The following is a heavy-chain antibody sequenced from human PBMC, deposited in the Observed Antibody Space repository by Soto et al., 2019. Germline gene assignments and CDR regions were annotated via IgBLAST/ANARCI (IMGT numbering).Heavy chain of an antibody. V-gene: IGHV4-59*08. CDR3: ARLGAFYLALDS. D-gene: IGHD3-16*01. J-gene: IGHJ4*02. CDR1: GASLSPNY. Sequence: QVQLQESGPGLVKPSETLSLRCSVSGASLSPNYWSWFRQPPGKGLQWIGYIYYAGTTTYNPSPKSRLTISLNTSTNEVSRQLTSVTAADTAVYYCARLGAFYLALDSWGQGALVTVSS. CDR2: IYYAGTT.